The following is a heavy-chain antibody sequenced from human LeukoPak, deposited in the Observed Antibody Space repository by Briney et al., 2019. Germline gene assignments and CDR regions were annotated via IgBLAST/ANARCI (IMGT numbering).Heavy chain of an antibody. D-gene: IGHD3-22*01. CDR2: INPHSGDT. J-gene: IGHJ4*02. CDR1: GYIFTGYY. Sequence: GASVKVSCKASGYIFTGYYIHWVRQAPGQGLEWMGWINPHSGDTNYAQKFQGRVTMTRDTSISTAYMELSRLRSGDTAVYYCARDRDYYDSIGYYYEGGSLDYWGQGTLVTVSS. V-gene: IGHV1-2*02. CDR3: ARDRDYYDSIGYYYEGGSLDY.